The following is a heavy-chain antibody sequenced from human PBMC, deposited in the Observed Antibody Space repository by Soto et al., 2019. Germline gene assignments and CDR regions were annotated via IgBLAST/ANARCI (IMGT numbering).Heavy chain of an antibody. Sequence: DVQLVESGGGVVQPGGSLRLSCAASGPSFNIYWMHRVRQVPGKGLVRLARINSDGGHTIYVDSVKGRFTISRDNAKNTVFLHMDSLRDEDTGVYYCAGGMAGLDVWGQGTTVTVSS. CDR3: AGGMAGLDV. J-gene: IGHJ6*02. CDR1: GPSFNIYW. CDR2: INSDGGHT. V-gene: IGHV3-74*01.